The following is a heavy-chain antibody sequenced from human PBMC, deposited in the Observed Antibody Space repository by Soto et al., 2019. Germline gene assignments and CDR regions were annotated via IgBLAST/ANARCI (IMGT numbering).Heavy chain of an antibody. CDR2: INPSGGST. CDR3: ARGVAPEYYYDSSGYLREYNWFDP. CDR1: GYTFTSYY. V-gene: IGHV1-46*01. Sequence: RASVKVSCKASGYTFTSYYMHWVRQAPGQGLEWMGIINPSGGSTSYAQKFQGRVTMTRDTSTSTVYMELSSLRSEDTAVYYCARGVAPEYYYDSSGYLREYNWFDPWGQGTLVTVSS. D-gene: IGHD3-22*01. J-gene: IGHJ5*02.